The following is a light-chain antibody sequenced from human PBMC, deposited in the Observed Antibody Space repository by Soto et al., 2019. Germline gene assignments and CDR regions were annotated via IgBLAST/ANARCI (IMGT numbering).Light chain of an antibody. CDR3: CSYAGSYPFV. Sequence: QSALTQPPSASGSPGQSVTISCTGTSSDVGAYNYVSWYQQEPGKAPKLMIYAVNKRPSGVPDRFSGSKSGYTASLTISGLQAEDEADYYCCSYAGSYPFVFGTGTKLTVL. CDR2: AVN. V-gene: IGLV2-8*01. CDR1: SSDVGAYNY. J-gene: IGLJ1*01.